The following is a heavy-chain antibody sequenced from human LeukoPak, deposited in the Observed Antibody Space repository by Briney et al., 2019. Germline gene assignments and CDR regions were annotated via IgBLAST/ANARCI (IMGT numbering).Heavy chain of an antibody. D-gene: IGHD2-21*02. CDR3: ARELPPGLVTA. J-gene: IGHJ4*02. V-gene: IGHV4-30-4*07. CDR2: IYYSGST. CDR1: GGSISSGGYS. Sequence: PSETLSLTCAVSGGSISSGGYSWSWIRQPPGKGLEWIGYIYYSGSTYYNPSLKSRVTISVDTSKNQFSLKLSSVTAADTAVYYCARELPPGLVTAWGQGTLVTVSS.